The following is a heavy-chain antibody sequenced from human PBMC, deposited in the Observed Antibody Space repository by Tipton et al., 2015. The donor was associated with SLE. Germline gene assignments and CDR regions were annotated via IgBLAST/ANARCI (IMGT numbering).Heavy chain of an antibody. V-gene: IGHV4-39*07. J-gene: IGHJ6*02. CDR3: ARAGLQQLVYYYYGMDV. CDR2: IYYSGST. Sequence: LRLSCTVSGGSISSSSYYWGWIRQPPGKGLEWIGSIYYSGSTYYNPSLKSRVTISVDTSKNQFSLKLSSVTAADTAVYYCARAGLQQLVYYYYGMDVWGQGTTVTVSS. CDR1: GGSISSSSYY. D-gene: IGHD6-13*01.